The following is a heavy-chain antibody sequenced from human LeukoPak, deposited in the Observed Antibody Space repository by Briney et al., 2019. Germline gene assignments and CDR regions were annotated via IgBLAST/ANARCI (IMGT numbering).Heavy chain of an antibody. CDR2: IGKRSSTI. CDR1: GFTFSNYS. CDR3: AGEDIVGTTAFDY. Sequence: PGGSLRLSCAAAGFTFSNYSMSWVRQAPGKGLEWVSYIGKRSSTIYYADSVKGRFTISRDNAKRSLYLQMNSLRAEDTAVYYCAGEDIVGTTAFDYWGQGTLVTVSS. J-gene: IGHJ4*02. V-gene: IGHV3-48*04. D-gene: IGHD5-12*01.